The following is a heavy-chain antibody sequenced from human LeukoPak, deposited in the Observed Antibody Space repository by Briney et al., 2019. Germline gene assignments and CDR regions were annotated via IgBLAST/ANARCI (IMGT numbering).Heavy chain of an antibody. J-gene: IGHJ4*02. Sequence: VKVSCKVSGGTFSSYAISWVRQAPGQGLEWMGRIIPIFGTANYAQKFQGRVTITTDESTSTAYMELSSLRSEDTAVYYCARDRVPYGPFDYRGQGTLVTVSS. V-gene: IGHV1-69*05. CDR3: ARDRVPYGPFDY. CDR1: GGTFSSYA. D-gene: IGHD3-10*01. CDR2: IIPIFGTA.